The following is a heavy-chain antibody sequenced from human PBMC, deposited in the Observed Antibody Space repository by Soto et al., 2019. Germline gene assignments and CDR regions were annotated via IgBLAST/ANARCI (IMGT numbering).Heavy chain of an antibody. CDR1: GGSISSSSYF. CDR3: ARQRVIPATPTNWFDP. V-gene: IGHV4-39*01. J-gene: IGHJ5*02. D-gene: IGHD2-15*01. Sequence: PSETLSLTCTVSGGSISSSSYFWGWIRQPPGKGLEWIGTIYYNGSTYYNPSLKSRVTLSVDTSKNQFSLKLTSVTASDTVVYYCARQRVIPATPTNWFDPWGQGTLVTVSS. CDR2: IYYNGST.